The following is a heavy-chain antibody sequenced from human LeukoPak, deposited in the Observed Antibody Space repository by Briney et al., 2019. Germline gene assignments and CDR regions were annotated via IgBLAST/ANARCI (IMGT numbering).Heavy chain of an antibody. CDR1: GFTFSSYA. D-gene: IGHD5-24*01. Sequence: GGSLRLSCAASGFTFSSYAMNWVRQAPGKGLEWVSYISSSGSTMYYADSVKGRFTISRDNAKNSLYLQMNSLRAEDTAVYYCAREMATVYFDYWGQGTLVTVSS. CDR3: AREMATVYFDY. J-gene: IGHJ4*02. CDR2: ISSSGSTM. V-gene: IGHV3-48*03.